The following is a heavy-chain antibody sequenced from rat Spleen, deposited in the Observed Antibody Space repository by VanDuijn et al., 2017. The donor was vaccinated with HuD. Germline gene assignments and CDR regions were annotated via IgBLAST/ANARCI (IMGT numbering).Heavy chain of an antibody. CDR2: INTGGGNT. D-gene: IGHD1-9*01. Sequence: EVQLVESGGGRVQPGRSLKLSCVASGITFNNYWMTWIRQAPGKGLEWVASINTGGGNTYYRESVKGRSTISRDDAKSTLSLQMDSLRSEDTATYYCVRRHYGYTDYFDYWGQGVMVTVSS. V-gene: IGHV5-31*01. CDR3: VRRHYGYTDYFDY. CDR1: GITFNNYW. J-gene: IGHJ2*01.